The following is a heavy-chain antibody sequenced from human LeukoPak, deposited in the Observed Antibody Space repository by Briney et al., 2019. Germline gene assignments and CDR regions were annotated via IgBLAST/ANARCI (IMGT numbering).Heavy chain of an antibody. Sequence: GGSLRLSCAASGFTFSSYSMNWVRQAPGKGLEWVSSISSSSSYIYYADSVKGRFTISRDNAKNSLYLQMNSLRAEDTAVYYCARAPKRIAVAGTKGDYWSQGTLVTVSS. CDR1: GFTFSSYS. V-gene: IGHV3-21*01. CDR2: ISSSSSYI. D-gene: IGHD6-19*01. J-gene: IGHJ4*02. CDR3: ARAPKRIAVAGTKGDY.